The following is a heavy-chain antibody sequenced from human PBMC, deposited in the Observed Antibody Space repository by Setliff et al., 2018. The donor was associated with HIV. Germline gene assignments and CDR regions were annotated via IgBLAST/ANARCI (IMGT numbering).Heavy chain of an antibody. CDR3: ARRFTSYGGTYHTFDF. D-gene: IGHD1-26*01. CDR2: IIPLFGTT. V-gene: IGHV1-69*13. Sequence: SVKVSCKASGDTFRTYGISWLKQAPGQGLEWVGEIIPLFGTTSDARKFQGRVTITADDSTTTAYMELSSLRSDDTAVYYCARRFTSYGGTYHTFDFWGQGTMVTVSS. CDR1: GDTFRTYG. J-gene: IGHJ3*01.